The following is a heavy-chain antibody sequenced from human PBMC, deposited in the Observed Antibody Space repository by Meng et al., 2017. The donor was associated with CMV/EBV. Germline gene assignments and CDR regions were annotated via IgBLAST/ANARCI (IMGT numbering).Heavy chain of an antibody. Sequence: VQLQGSGPGLVKPPEARSRTCTVSGGSISRYYWSWIRQPAGKGLEWIGRIYTSGSTNYNPSLKSRVTMSVDTSKNQFSLKLSSVTAADTAVYYCARHGDTAMVVGIDYWGQGTLVTVSS. D-gene: IGHD5-18*01. J-gene: IGHJ4*02. CDR2: IYTSGST. CDR1: GGSISRYY. V-gene: IGHV4-4*07. CDR3: ARHGDTAMVVGIDY.